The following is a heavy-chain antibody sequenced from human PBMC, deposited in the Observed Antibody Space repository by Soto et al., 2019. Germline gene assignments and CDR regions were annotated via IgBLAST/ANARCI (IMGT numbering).Heavy chain of an antibody. CDR1: GFIFSDYA. V-gene: IGHV3-30*09. CDR3: AKAGHSTSWYGLEADF. Sequence: QVQLVESGGGVVQPGRSLRLSCAASGFIFSDYAMHWVRQAPGKGLEWVAFISYGGDNKYYADSVRGRFAISKDNLKNTLDLQMNSLNPEDTAVYHCAKAGHSTSWYGLEADFWGQGTLVTVSS. D-gene: IGHD6-13*01. CDR2: ISYGGDNK. J-gene: IGHJ4*02.